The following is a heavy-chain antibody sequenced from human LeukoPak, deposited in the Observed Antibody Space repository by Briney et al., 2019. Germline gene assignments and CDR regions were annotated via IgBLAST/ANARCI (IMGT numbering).Heavy chain of an antibody. CDR1: EGTFSSYA. Sequence: SVKVSCKASEGTFSSYAISWVRQAPGQGLEWMGGIIPIFGTANYAQKFQGRVTITADESTSTAYMELSSLRSEDTAVYYCAREARIAAAGPPDWFDPWGQGTLVTVSS. CDR2: IIPIFGTA. J-gene: IGHJ5*02. D-gene: IGHD6-13*01. CDR3: AREARIAAAGPPDWFDP. V-gene: IGHV1-69*13.